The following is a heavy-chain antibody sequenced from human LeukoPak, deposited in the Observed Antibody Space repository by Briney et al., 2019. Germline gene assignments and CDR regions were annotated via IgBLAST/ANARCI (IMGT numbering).Heavy chain of an antibody. D-gene: IGHD4-17*01. Sequence: PGGSLRLSCAASGFTFSSYAMSWVRQAPGKGLEWVSALSGSGGTTYYADSVKGRFTISRDNSKNTLYLQMNSLRAEDTAVYYCAKGLTVTTMFELDYWGQGTLVTVSS. CDR3: AKGLTVTTMFELDY. V-gene: IGHV3-23*01. J-gene: IGHJ4*02. CDR1: GFTFSSYA. CDR2: LSGSGGTT.